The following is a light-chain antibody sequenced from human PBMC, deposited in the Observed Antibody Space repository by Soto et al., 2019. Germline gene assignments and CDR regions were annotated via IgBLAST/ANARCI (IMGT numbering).Light chain of an antibody. J-gene: IGKJ1*01. CDR1: QSVSSY. CDR2: DAS. CDR3: QQYGSTRT. Sequence: EIVLPQSSGTQPSSPAQTATLSCRARQSVSSYLAWYQQKPGQAPRLLIYDASSRATGIPDRFSGSGSGTDFTLTISRLEPEDFAVYYCQQYGSTRTFGHGTKVDIK. V-gene: IGKV3-20*01.